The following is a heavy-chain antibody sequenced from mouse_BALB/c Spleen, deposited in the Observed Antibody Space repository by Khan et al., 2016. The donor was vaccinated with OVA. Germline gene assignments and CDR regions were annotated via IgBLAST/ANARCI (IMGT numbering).Heavy chain of an antibody. CDR3: AREGACCRSDGWFSY. V-gene: IGHV1-4*01. D-gene: IGHD2-14*01. CDR1: GYTFTTYT. Sequence: QVQLKESGAELARPGASVKMSCKASGYTFTTYTMHWVKQRPGQGLEWIGYINPSNGYTNYNQKFKDKFTLTADKSSSTAYMQLSSLTSDYSTVYYSAREGACCRSDGWFSYWGQGTLVTVSA. J-gene: IGHJ3*01. CDR2: INPSNGYT.